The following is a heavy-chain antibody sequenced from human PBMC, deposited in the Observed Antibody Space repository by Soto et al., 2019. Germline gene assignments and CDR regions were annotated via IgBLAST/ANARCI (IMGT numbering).Heavy chain of an antibody. J-gene: IGHJ6*02. Sequence: QVQLVESGGGGVQPGRSLRLSCAASGFTFSSYGMHWVRQAPGKGLEWVAVISYDGRNKYYADSVKGRFTISRDNSKNTLYLQMSSLRPEDTAVSYCVKDGSSGWPYYYGMDVWGQGTTVTVSS. CDR1: GFTFSSYG. CDR3: VKDGSSGWPYYYGMDV. V-gene: IGHV3-30*18. CDR2: ISYDGRNK. D-gene: IGHD6-19*01.